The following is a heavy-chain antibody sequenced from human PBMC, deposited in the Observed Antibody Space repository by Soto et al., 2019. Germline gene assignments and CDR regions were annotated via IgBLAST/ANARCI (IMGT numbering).Heavy chain of an antibody. J-gene: IGHJ4*02. V-gene: IGHV1-69*01. CDR3: AREAGGYSGYDHGVDY. CDR1: GGTFSSYA. Sequence: QVQLVQSGAEVKKPGSSVKVSCKASGGTFSSYAISWVRQAPGQGLEWMGGIIPIFGTANYAQKFQGRVTITADESTSTAYMELSSLRSEDTAVYYCAREAGGYSGYDHGVDYWGQGTLVTVSS. CDR2: IIPIFGTA. D-gene: IGHD5-12*01.